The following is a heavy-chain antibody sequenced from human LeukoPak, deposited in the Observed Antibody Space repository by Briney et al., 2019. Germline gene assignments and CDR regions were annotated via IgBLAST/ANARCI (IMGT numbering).Heavy chain of an antibody. CDR1: GGSISSYY. Sequence: SENLSLTCTVSGGSISSYYWSWIRQPPGKGLEWIGYIYTSGSTNYKPSLKSRVPISVDTSKNQFSLKLSSVTAADTAVYYCASGGGYNYYWGQGTLVTVSS. J-gene: IGHJ4*02. CDR2: IYTSGST. D-gene: IGHD5-24*01. V-gene: IGHV4-4*09. CDR3: ASGGGYNYY.